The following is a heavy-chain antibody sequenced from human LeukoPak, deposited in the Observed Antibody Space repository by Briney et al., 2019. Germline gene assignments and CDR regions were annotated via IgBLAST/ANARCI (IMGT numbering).Heavy chain of an antibody. V-gene: IGHV3-7*01. CDR1: GFTFSSYW. D-gene: IGHD6-19*01. Sequence: GGSLRLSCAASGFTFSSYWMSWVRQAPGKWLEWVANIKQHGSEKYSVDSVKGRFTISSDNAKNSLYLQTNSLRAEDTAVYYCAGQWLGYFDYWGQGTLVTVSS. CDR3: AGQWLGYFDY. J-gene: IGHJ4*02. CDR2: IKQHGSEK.